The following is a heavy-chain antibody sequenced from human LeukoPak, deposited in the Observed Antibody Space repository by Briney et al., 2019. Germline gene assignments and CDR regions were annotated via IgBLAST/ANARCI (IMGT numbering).Heavy chain of an antibody. CDR3: ARLLETYDYVWGSYGFDS. Sequence: GGSLRLSCAASGFTFSTYWMSWVRQAPGKGLEWVANIKQDGSEKYYVDSVKGRFTISRDSAKNSLYLQMNGLRAEDTAVFYCARLLETYDYVWGSYGFDSWGQGTLVTVSS. CDR2: IKQDGSEK. V-gene: IGHV3-7*01. J-gene: IGHJ4*02. CDR1: GFTFSTYW. D-gene: IGHD3-16*01.